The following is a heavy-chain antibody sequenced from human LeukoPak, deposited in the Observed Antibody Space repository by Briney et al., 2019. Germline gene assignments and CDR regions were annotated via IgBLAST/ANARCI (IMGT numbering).Heavy chain of an antibody. J-gene: IGHJ4*02. CDR2: SNHSGST. V-gene: IGHV4-34*01. CDR3: ARGRMYYYGSGSYFGTQFDY. Sequence: SETLSLTCAVYGGFLSGYYWSWIRQPPGKGLEWIGESNHSGSTNYNPSLKSRVTISVDTSKNQFSLKLSSVTAADTAVYYCARGRMYYYGSGSYFGTQFDYWGQGTLVTFSS. CDR1: GGFLSGYY. D-gene: IGHD3-10*01.